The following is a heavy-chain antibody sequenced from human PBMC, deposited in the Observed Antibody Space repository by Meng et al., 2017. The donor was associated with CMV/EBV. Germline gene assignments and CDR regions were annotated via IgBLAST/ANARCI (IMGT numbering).Heavy chain of an antibody. D-gene: IGHD3-3*01. V-gene: IGHV1-69*10. J-gene: IGHJ6*02. CDR3: ATKEGEFWSGYCPDYYGMDV. CDR1: GGTFSSYA. Sequence: SVKVSCKASGGTFSSYAISWVRQAPGQGLEWMGGIIPILGIANYAQKFQGRVTITADKSTSTAYMELSSLRSEDTAVYYCATKEGEFWSGYCPDYYGMDVWGQGTTVTVSS. CDR2: IIPILGIA.